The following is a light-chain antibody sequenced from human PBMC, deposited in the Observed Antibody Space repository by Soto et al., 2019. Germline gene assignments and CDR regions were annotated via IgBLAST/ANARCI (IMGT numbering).Light chain of an antibody. J-gene: IGLJ2*01. Sequence: QSVLTQPASVSGSPGQSITISCTGTSTAVGSYNLVSWYLQHPGKAPKLMIYAASKRPSGVSNRFSGSKSGNTASLTISGLQAEDEADYYCCSYAGNNIVIFGGGTKLTVL. CDR2: AAS. CDR1: STAVGSYNL. CDR3: CSYAGNNIVI. V-gene: IGLV2-23*01.